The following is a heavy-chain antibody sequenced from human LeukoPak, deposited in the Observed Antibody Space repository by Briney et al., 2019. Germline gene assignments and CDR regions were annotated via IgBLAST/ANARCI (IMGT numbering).Heavy chain of an antibody. D-gene: IGHD1-26*01. CDR1: GGSFSGYY. CDR3: ARGQGVGATTFWFDP. CDR2: INHSGST. J-gene: IGHJ5*02. V-gene: IGHV4-34*01. Sequence: SETLSLTCAVYGGSFSGYYWSWIRQPPGKGLEWIGEINHSGSTNYNPSLKSRVTISVDTSKNQFSLKLSSVAAADTAVYYCARGQGVGATTFWFDPGGREPWSPSPQ.